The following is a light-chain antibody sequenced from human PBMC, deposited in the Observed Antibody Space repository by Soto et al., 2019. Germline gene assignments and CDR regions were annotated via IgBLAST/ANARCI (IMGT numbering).Light chain of an antibody. CDR2: DVA. CDR3: QQYGSSGT. V-gene: IGKV3-11*01. J-gene: IGKJ1*01. Sequence: EIVLTQSPATLSLSPGARATLSCRASQSVSNSLAWYQQQPGQAPRLVMYDVASRATGIPARFSGSGSGTDFTLTISSLEPEDFAVYYCQQYGSSGTFGQVTKVDIK. CDR1: QSVSNS.